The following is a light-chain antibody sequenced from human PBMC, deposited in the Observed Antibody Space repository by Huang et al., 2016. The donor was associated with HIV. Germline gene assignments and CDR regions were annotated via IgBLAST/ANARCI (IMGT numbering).Light chain of an antibody. Sequence: AIQLTQSPSFLSASVGDRVTITCRASQDITDALAWYQQKPGKPPKVLIYDAYSLESGGPSRFSGSGSGADFTLTISSLQPEDFATYYCQQFKNYPLTFGGGTKVEVK. J-gene: IGKJ4*01. CDR2: DAY. CDR3: QQFKNYPLT. CDR1: QDITDA. V-gene: IGKV1D-13*01.